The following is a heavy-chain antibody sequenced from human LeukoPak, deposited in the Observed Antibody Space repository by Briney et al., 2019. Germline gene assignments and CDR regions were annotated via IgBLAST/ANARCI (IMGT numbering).Heavy chain of an antibody. J-gene: IGHJ4*02. CDR3: ARYYGSGSYPYYFDY. D-gene: IGHD3-10*01. CDR2: IIPIFGTA. CDR1: GGTFSSYA. V-gene: IGHV1-69*13. Sequence: SVKVSCKASGGTFSSYAISWVRQAPGQGLEWMGGIIPIFGTANYAQKFRGRVTITADESTGTAYMELSSLRSEDTAVYYCARYYGSGSYPYYFDYWGQGTLVTVSS.